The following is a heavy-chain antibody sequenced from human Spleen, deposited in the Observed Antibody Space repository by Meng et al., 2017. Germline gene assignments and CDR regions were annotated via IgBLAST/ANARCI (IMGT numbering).Heavy chain of an antibody. J-gene: IGHJ5*02. D-gene: IGHD2-8*01. CDR3: ARVAGMLSPSWLDP. V-gene: IGHV4-4*02. Sequence: QVQLQEAGPGLVKSSGTPSTTSAVCGGSSSSSNWWSWVRHPPGKGLEWIGEIFHSGSTKYNPSLKSRVTISVDKSKNQVSLKLTSVTAADTAIYYCARVAGMLSPSWLDPWGQGTLVTVSS. CDR2: IFHSGST. CDR1: GGSSSSSNW.